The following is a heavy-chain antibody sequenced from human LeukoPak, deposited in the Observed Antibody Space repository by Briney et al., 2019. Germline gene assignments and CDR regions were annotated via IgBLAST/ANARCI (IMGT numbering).Heavy chain of an antibody. J-gene: IGHJ4*02. CDR2: INPDGNKK. D-gene: IGHD5-18*01. CDR1: GLTFSSSW. V-gene: IGHV3-7*01. Sequence: GGSLRLSCAVPGLTFSSSWMDWVRQAPGKGLEWVAGINPDGNKKYSADSVKGRFTISRDNAENSLYPQMNSLRVEDTAFYYCARDLAYSRLDYWGQGMLVTVSS. CDR3: ARDLAYSRLDY.